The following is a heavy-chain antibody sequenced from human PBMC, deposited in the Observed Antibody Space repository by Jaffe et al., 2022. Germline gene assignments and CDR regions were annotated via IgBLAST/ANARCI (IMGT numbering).Heavy chain of an antibody. J-gene: IGHJ3*02. CDR1: GFTFSSYS. Sequence: EVQLVESGGGLVKPGGSLRLSCAASGFTFSSYSMNWVRQAPGKGLEWVSSISSSSSYIYYADSVKGRFTISRDNAKNSLYLQMNSLRAEDTAVYYCASVAYCSGGSCYSDDDAFDIWGQGTMVTVSS. D-gene: IGHD2-15*01. V-gene: IGHV3-21*01. CDR3: ASVAYCSGGSCYSDDDAFDI. CDR2: ISSSSSYI.